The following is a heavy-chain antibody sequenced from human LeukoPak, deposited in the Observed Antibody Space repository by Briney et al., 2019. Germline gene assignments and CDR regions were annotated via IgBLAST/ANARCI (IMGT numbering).Heavy chain of an antibody. D-gene: IGHD5-24*01. J-gene: IGHJ4*02. CDR2: ISAYNGDT. V-gene: IGHV1-18*01. CDR1: GYTFTNYG. Sequence: GASVKVSCKTSGYTFTNYGVTWVRQAPGQGLEWMGWISAYNGDTKYAQKLQGRVTMTTDTPTSTGYMELRSLTSNDTAIYYCGRVDMAASKDYWDQGTLVTVSS. CDR3: GRVDMAASKDY.